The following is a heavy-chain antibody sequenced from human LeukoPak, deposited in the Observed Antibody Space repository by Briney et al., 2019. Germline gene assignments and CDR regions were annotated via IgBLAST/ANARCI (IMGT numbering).Heavy chain of an antibody. CDR3: ASSGRYYTRLDV. CDR1: GGSISSSSYY. D-gene: IGHD1-26*01. V-gene: IGHV4-39*07. Sequence: SETLSLTCTVSGGSISSSSYYWGWIRQPPGMGLEWIGYIYHSGSTYYNPSLKSRVTVSLDRSKNQFSLKLTSVTAADTAVYYCASSGRYYTRLDVWGKGTTVTVSS. CDR2: IYHSGST. J-gene: IGHJ6*04.